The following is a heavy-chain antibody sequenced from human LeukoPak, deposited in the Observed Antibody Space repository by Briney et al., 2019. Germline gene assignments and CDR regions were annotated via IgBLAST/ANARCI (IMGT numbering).Heavy chain of an antibody. CDR1: GYTFTSYD. D-gene: IGHD1-1*01. V-gene: IGHV1-8*01. Sequence: ASVKVSCKASGYTFTSYDINWVRQATGQGLEWMGWMNPNSGNTGYAQKFQGRVTMTRNTSISTAYMELSSLRSEDTAVYYCAIRHLVSQPIDYWGQGTLVTVSS. J-gene: IGHJ4*02. CDR2: MNPNSGNT. CDR3: AIRHLVSQPIDY.